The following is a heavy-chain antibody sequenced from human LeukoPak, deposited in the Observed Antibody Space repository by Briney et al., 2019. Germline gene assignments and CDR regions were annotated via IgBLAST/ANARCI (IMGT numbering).Heavy chain of an antibody. CDR3: ARNSSSGFFDY. Sequence: SSETLSLTCVVSGYSIRNGDYWGWIRQSPGKGLEWIASMYNSVSIHYNPSLKSRVTILVDTYKNEFSLKIRSVTAADAAVYYCARNSSSGFFDYWGQGTLATVSS. D-gene: IGHD6-6*01. V-gene: IGHV4-38-2*01. J-gene: IGHJ4*02. CDR1: GYSIRNGDY. CDR2: MYNSVSI.